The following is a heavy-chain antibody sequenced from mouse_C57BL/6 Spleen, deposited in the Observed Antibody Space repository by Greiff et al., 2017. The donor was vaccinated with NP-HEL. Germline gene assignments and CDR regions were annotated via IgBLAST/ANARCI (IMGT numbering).Heavy chain of an antibody. CDR3: TYSKGDYFDY. J-gene: IGHJ2*01. V-gene: IGHV14-4*01. CDR1: GFNIKDDY. D-gene: IGHD2-5*01. CDR2: IDPENGDT. Sequence: PAATVKLSCTASGFNIKDDYMHWVKQRPEQGLEWIGWIDPENGDTEYASKFQGKATITADTSSNTAYLQLSSLTSEDTAVYYCTYSKGDYFDYWGQGTTLTVSS.